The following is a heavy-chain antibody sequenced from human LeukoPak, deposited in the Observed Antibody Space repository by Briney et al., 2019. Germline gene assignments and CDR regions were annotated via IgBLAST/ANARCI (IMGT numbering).Heavy chain of an antibody. CDR1: GSSIGSYY. CDR2: IYYSGST. CDR3: ARMSENFYYYYGMDV. V-gene: IGHV4-59*01. D-gene: IGHD1-7*01. Sequence: SETLSLTCTVSGSSIGSYYWSWIRQPPGKGLEWIGYIYYSGSTNYNPSPKSRVTISVDTSKNQFSLKLSSVTAADTAVYYCARMSENFYYYYGMDVWGQGTTVTVSS. J-gene: IGHJ6*02.